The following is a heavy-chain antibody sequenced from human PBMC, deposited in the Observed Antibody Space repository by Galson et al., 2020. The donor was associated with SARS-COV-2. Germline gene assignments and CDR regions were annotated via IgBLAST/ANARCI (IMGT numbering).Heavy chain of an antibody. CDR1: GFTFSSYA. CDR2: ISYDGSNK. D-gene: IGHD6-13*01. J-gene: IGHJ4*02. CDR3: ASPRSAFSSWENYFDY. V-gene: IGHV3-30*01. Sequence: GGSLRLSCAASGFTFSSYAMHWVRQAPGKGLEWVAVISYDGSNKYYADSVKGRFTISRDNSKNTLYLQMNSLRAEDTAVYYCASPRSAFSSWENYFDYWGQGTLVTVSS.